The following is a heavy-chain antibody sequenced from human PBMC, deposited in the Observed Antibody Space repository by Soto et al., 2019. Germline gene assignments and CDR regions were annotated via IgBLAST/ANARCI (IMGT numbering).Heavy chain of an antibody. CDR3: ARGKGIGWYESSDY. J-gene: IGHJ4*02. D-gene: IGHD6-19*01. CDR2: IYRDGST. V-gene: IGHV3-53*01. Sequence: EVQLVESGGGLIQPGASLRLSCAASGFTVSISYMSWVRQAPGKGLEWVSTIYRDGSTNYADSVEGRFTISRDNSKNTLYLKLNSLRAEDTATYYCARGKGIGWYESSDYWGQGTLVTVSS. CDR1: GFTVSISY.